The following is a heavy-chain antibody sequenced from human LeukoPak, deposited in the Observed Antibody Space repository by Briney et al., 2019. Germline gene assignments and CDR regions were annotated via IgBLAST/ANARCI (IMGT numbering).Heavy chain of an antibody. Sequence: SGGSLRLSCAASGFTFSSYAMHWVRQAPGKGLEWVAVISYDGSNKYYADSVKGRFTISRDNSKNTLYLQLNSLRVEDTAVYYCARPRSDYWGQGTLVTVSS. CDR1: GFTFSSYA. CDR3: ARPRSDY. V-gene: IGHV3-30-3*01. J-gene: IGHJ4*02. D-gene: IGHD3-3*01. CDR2: ISYDGSNK.